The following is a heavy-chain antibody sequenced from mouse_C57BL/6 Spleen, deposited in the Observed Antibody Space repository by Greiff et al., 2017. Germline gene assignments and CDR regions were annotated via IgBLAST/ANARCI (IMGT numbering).Heavy chain of an antibody. CDR3: ASQGVGYGSGYTAWFAY. CDR1: GFTFSSYG. CDR2: ISSGGGYT. J-gene: IGHJ3*01. Sequence: EVKLVESGGDLVKPGGSLKLSCAASGFTFSSYGMSWVRQTPDKRLEWVATISSGGGYTYYPDSVKGRFTISRDNAKNTMYLQMGSLKSEDTAMYYCASQGVGYGSGYTAWFAYWGQGTLVTVSA. V-gene: IGHV5-6*02. D-gene: IGHD1-1*01.